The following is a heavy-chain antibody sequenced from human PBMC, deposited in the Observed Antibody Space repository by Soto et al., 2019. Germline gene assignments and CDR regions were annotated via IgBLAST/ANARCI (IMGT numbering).Heavy chain of an antibody. D-gene: IGHD6-19*01. CDR1: GGTFSSCA. CDR2: IIPIIGTA. J-gene: IGHJ3*02. V-gene: IGHV1-69*13. Sequence: ASVKVSCKASGGTFSSCAISWVRQAPGQGLEWMGGIIPIIGTANYAQKFQGRVTITADESTSTAYMELSSLRSEDTAVYYCARKARYSSPPMGFDIWGQGTMVTVSS. CDR3: ARKARYSSPPMGFDI.